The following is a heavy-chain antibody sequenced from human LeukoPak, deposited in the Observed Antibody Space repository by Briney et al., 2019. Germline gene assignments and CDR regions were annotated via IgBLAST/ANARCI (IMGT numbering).Heavy chain of an antibody. V-gene: IGHV1-8*01. D-gene: IGHD3-10*01. CDR2: MNPNSGNT. J-gene: IGHJ4*02. Sequence: GASVKVSCKASGYTFTSYDINCVRHATGQGRELMGWMNPNSGNTGYAQKFRGRVTMTRNTSISTAYMELSTLRSEDTAVYYCASLVPYYGSGSYYKTFDYWGQGTLVTVSS. CDR3: ASLVPYYGSGSYYKTFDY. CDR1: GYTFTSYD.